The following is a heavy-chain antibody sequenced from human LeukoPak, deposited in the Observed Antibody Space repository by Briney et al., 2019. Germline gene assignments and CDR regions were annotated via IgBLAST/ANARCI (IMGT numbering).Heavy chain of an antibody. CDR3: ARRAGIAARPYYYYYMDV. V-gene: IGHV3-7*01. J-gene: IGHJ6*03. Sequence: PGGSLRLSCAASGFTFSSYWMSWVRQAPGKGLEWVANIKQDVSEKYYVDSVKGRFTISRDNAKNSLYLQMNSLRVEDTAVYYCARRAGIAARPYYYYYMDVWGKGTTVTVSS. CDR1: GFTFSSYW. CDR2: IKQDVSEK. D-gene: IGHD6-6*01.